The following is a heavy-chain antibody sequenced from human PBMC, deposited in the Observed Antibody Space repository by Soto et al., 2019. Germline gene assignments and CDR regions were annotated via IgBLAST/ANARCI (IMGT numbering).Heavy chain of an antibody. CDR1: GFTFSSYG. V-gene: IGHV3-30*18. J-gene: IGHJ4*02. Sequence: QVQLVESGGGVVQPGRSLRLSCAASGFTFSSYGMHWVRQAPGKGLEWVAVISYDGSNKYYADSVKGRFTISRDNSKNRLYLQMNSLRAEDTAVYYCAKGGRALDYWGQGTLVTVSS. CDR3: AKGGRALDY. D-gene: IGHD1-26*01. CDR2: ISYDGSNK.